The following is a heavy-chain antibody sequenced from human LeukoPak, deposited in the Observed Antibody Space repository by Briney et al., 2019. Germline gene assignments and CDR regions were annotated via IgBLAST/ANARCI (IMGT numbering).Heavy chain of an antibody. J-gene: IGHJ4*02. CDR2: ISYDGSNK. CDR3: AKDQVSYSGYVGY. V-gene: IGHV3-30*18. D-gene: IGHD5-12*01. Sequence: GGPLDPPVPALDFPFGTNARPGSGRAQAKGLGGGAVISYDGSNKYYADSVKGRFTISRDNSKNTLYLQMNSLRAEDTAVYYCAKDQVSYSGYVGYWGQGTLVTVSS. CDR1: DFPFGTNA.